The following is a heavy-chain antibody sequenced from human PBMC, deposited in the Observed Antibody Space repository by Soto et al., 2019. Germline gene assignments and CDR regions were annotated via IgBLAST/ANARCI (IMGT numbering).Heavy chain of an antibody. J-gene: IGHJ4*02. V-gene: IGHV1-69*01. CDR1: GGTFSSYA. CDR2: IIPIFFTA. D-gene: IGHD5-12*01. CDR3: AREPSRDGYNLGFDY. Sequence: GASVKVCCKSSGGTFSSYAISWVRQAPGQVLEWMGGIIPIFFTANYAQKCQGRVTITADESTSTAYMELSSLRSEDTAVYYCAREPSRDGYNLGFDYWGQGTLVTVSS.